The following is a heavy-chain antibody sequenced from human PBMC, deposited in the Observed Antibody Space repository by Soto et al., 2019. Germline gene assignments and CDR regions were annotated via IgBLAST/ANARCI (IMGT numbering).Heavy chain of an antibody. CDR2: MYYSGST. CDR3: ARGAAREHYYNYYGMDV. D-gene: IGHD6-6*01. CDR1: GGSVISGDYY. J-gene: IGHJ6*02. Sequence: QVQLQESGPGLVKPSQTLSLTCTVSGGSVISGDYYWSWIRLPPGKGLEWIGCMYYSGSTSYSPSLKSRVTITVDRSKNQFSLKVNSGTAAVTAVYYCARGAAREHYYNYYGMDVWGQGTTVTVSS. V-gene: IGHV4-30-4*01.